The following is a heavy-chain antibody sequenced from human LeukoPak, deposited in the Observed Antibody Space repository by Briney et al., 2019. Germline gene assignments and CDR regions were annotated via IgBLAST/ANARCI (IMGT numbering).Heavy chain of an antibody. J-gene: IGHJ4*02. D-gene: IGHD5-12*01. CDR3: AKDRVLVATMGGLFDY. CDR1: GFTFSSNG. Sequence: PGGSLRLSCAASGFTFSSNGMSWVRQAPGKGLEWVSAISSGGGSTYYADSVKGRFTISRDNSKKTLYLQMNSLRAEDTAVYYCAKDRVLVATMGGLFDYWGQGTLVTVSS. CDR2: ISSGGGST. V-gene: IGHV3-23*01.